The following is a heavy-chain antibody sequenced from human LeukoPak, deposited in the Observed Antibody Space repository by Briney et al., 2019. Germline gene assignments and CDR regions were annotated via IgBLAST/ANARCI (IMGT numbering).Heavy chain of an antibody. V-gene: IGHV3-21*01. CDR2: ITSSSSYV. Sequence: GGSLRLSCEASGFTFSTYNMNWVRQAPGKRLEWVSSITSSSSYVFYADSVKGRFTISRDNAKNTLYLEMNSLRAEDTAVFYCARDAYGGRPDYWGQGTLVTVSS. CDR1: GFTFSTYN. CDR3: ARDAYGGRPDY. J-gene: IGHJ4*02. D-gene: IGHD4/OR15-4a*01.